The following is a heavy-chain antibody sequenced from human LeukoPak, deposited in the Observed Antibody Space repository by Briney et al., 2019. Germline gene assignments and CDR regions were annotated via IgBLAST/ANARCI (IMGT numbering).Heavy chain of an antibody. CDR2: IYTSGST. D-gene: IGHD3-22*01. V-gene: IGHV4-59*10. CDR1: GGSFSSYY. Sequence: PSETLSLTCAVYGGSFSSYYWSWIRQPPGKGLEWIGRIYTSGSTNYNPSLKSRVTISVDTSKNQFSLKLSSVTAADTAVYYCARDSSAFDYWGQGTLVTVSS. J-gene: IGHJ4*02. CDR3: ARDSSAFDY.